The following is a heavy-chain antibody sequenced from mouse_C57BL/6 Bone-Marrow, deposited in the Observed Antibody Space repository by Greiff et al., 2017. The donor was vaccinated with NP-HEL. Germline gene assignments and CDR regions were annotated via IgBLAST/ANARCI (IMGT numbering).Heavy chain of an antibody. Sequence: VKLLESGPGLVAPSQSLSITCTVSGFSLTSYGVDWVRQPPGKGLEWLGVIWGGGSTNYNSALMSRLSISKDNSKSQVFLKMNSLQTDDTAMYSCAKPPLYGSSYVGYFDVWGTGTTVTVSS. CDR3: AKPPLYGSSYVGYFDV. CDR1: GFSLTSYG. V-gene: IGHV2-9*01. J-gene: IGHJ1*03. CDR2: IWGGGST. D-gene: IGHD1-1*01.